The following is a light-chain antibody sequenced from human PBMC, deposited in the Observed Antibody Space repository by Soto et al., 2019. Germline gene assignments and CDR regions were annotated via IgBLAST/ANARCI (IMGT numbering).Light chain of an antibody. CDR3: SSYKSDSSYV. V-gene: IGLV2-14*01. J-gene: IGLJ1*01. CDR1: SSDVGLYDY. Sequence: QSVLTQPASVSGSPGQSITISCTGTSSDVGLYDYVSWYQQHPGKAPRLMIYAVSNRPSGVSNRFSASKSGNTASLFISGLQAEDEADYYCSSYKSDSSYVFGSGTKVTVL. CDR2: AVS.